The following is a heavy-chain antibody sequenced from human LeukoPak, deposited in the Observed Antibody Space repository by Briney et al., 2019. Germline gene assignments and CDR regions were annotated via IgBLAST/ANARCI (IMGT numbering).Heavy chain of an antibody. CDR2: IIPIFGTA. J-gene: IGHJ6*03. CDR1: GGTFSSYA. CDR3: ARDLSATGLVPHYYYYMDV. Sequence: SSVKVSCKASGGTFSSYAISWVRQAPGQGLEWMGGIIPIFGTANYAQKFQARVTITADESTSTAYMELSSLRSEDTAVYYCARDLSATGLVPHYYYYMDVWGKGTTVTVSS. V-gene: IGHV1-69*01. D-gene: IGHD1-26*01.